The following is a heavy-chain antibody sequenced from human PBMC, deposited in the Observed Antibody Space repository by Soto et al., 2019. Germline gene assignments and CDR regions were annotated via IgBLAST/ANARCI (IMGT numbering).Heavy chain of an antibody. CDR2: INHSGST. V-gene: IGHV4-34*01. CDR1: GGSFSGYY. CDR3: ARYDTTGYYVDY. Sequence: PSETLSLTCAVYGGSFSGYYWSWIRQPPGKGLEWIGKINHSGSTNYNPSLKSRVTMSVDTSKNQFSLKLSSVTAADTAVYYCARYDTTGYYVDYWGQGTLVTVSS. D-gene: IGHD3-22*01. J-gene: IGHJ4*02.